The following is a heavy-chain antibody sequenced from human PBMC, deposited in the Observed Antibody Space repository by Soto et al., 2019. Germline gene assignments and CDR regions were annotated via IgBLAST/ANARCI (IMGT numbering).Heavy chain of an antibody. CDR3: ARLLRFLEWSPVYYYYYGMDV. D-gene: IGHD3-3*01. Sequence: SETLSLTCAVYGGTFSGYCWSWIRQPTGKGLEWIGEINYSGSTYYNPSLKSRVTISVDTSKNQFSLKLSAVTAADTAVYYCARLLRFLEWSPVYYYYYGMDVWGQGTTVTVSS. V-gene: IGHV4-34*01. J-gene: IGHJ6*02. CDR1: GGTFSGYC. CDR2: INYSGST.